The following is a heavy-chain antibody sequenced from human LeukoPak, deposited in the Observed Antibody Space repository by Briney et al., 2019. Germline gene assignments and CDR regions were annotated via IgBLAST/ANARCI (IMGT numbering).Heavy chain of an antibody. Sequence: GESLRLSCAASGFTFSSYAMHWVRQAPGKGLEWVAVISYDGSNKYYADSVKGRFTISRDNSKNTLYLQMNSLRAEDTAVYYCARRGGRGYSGYDLGEIDYWGQGTLVTVSS. CDR2: ISYDGSNK. V-gene: IGHV3-30*04. CDR3: ARRGGRGYSGYDLGEIDY. J-gene: IGHJ4*02. D-gene: IGHD5-12*01. CDR1: GFTFSSYA.